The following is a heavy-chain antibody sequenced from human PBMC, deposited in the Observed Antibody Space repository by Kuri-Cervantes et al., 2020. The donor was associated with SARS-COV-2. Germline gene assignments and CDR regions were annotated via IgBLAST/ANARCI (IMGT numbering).Heavy chain of an antibody. CDR3: ARHPKTIPQYHFDY. V-gene: IGHV3-30-3*01. J-gene: IGHJ4*02. D-gene: IGHD2/OR15-2a*01. CDR2: ISYDGSNK. CDR1: GLTFSSYA. Sequence: LSLTCAASGLTFSSYAMHWVRQAPGKGLEWVAVISYDGSNKYYADSVKGRFTISRDNSKNTLYLQMNSLRAEDTAVYHCARHPKTIPQYHFDYWGQGTLVTVSS.